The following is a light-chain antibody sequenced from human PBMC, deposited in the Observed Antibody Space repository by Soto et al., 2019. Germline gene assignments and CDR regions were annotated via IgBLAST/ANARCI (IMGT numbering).Light chain of an antibody. CDR1: QSVATS. V-gene: IGKV1-39*01. Sequence: DVQLTQSPSSLSASVGDRVTITCRASQSVATSLNWYHQKPGKAPTLLIYGASILQDGVTTRFSGSGSGTDFTLTISSLQPEDFTTYYCQQTYTSPPTFGQGSNLDIK. J-gene: IGKJ2*01. CDR2: GAS. CDR3: QQTYTSPPT.